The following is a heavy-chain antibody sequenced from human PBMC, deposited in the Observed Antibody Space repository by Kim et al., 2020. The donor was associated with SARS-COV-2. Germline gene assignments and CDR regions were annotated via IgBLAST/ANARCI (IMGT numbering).Heavy chain of an antibody. J-gene: IGHJ6*02. V-gene: IGHV7-4-1*02. D-gene: IGHD3-16*01. CDR1: GYTFSSYT. CDR2: INTKTGIP. Sequence: ASVKVSCKASGYTFSSYTLIWVRQAPGQGLECMGWINTKTGIPTSAQGFTGRFVLSVDTSVSTAYLQISSLKAEDTAVYYCARVWGYGMDVWGQGTTVTVSS. CDR3: ARVWGYGMDV.